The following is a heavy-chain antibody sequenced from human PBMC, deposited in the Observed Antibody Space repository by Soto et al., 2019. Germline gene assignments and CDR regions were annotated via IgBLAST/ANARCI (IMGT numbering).Heavy chain of an antibody. D-gene: IGHD2-21*02. J-gene: IGHJ5*02. CDR3: ARVRTAYCGGDCYSRWFDP. CDR1: GYTFTSYG. Sequence: QVQLVQSGAEVKKPGASVKVSCKASGYTFTSYGISWVRQAPGQGLEWMGWISAYTGNTNYAQKLQGRVTMTTDTSTSTAYMELRSLRSDDTAVYYCARVRTAYCGGDCYSRWFDPWGQGTLVTVSS. CDR2: ISAYTGNT. V-gene: IGHV1-18*01.